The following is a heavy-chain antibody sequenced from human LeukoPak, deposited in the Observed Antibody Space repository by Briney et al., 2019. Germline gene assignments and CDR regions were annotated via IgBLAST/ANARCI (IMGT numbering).Heavy chain of an antibody. CDR3: ARDPTPLGYCSGGSCYSDKDY. Sequence: AASVKLLCNASGRTFSSYSISWVRQAPGQGLEWMGRIIPILGIANYAQKFQGRVTITADKSTSTAYMELSSLRSEDTAVYYCARDPTPLGYCSGGSCYSDKDYWGQGTLVTVSS. CDR1: GRTFSSYS. CDR2: IIPILGIA. V-gene: IGHV1-69*04. D-gene: IGHD2-15*01. J-gene: IGHJ4*02.